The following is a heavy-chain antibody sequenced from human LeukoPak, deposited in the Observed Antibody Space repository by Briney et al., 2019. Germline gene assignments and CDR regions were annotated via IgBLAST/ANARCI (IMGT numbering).Heavy chain of an antibody. Sequence: GGSLRLSCAASGFTFSSYAMSWVRQAPGKGLEWVSAISGSGGSTYYADSVKGRFTISRDNSKNTLYLQMNSLRAEDTAVYYCAKGGTYYDFWSGYSPRSIFDYWGQGTLVTVSS. D-gene: IGHD3-3*01. CDR1: GFTFSSYA. CDR2: ISGSGGST. CDR3: AKGGTYYDFWSGYSPRSIFDY. V-gene: IGHV3-23*01. J-gene: IGHJ4*02.